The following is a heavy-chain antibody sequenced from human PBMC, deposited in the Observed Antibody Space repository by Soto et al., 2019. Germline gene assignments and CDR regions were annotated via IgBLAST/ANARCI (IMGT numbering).Heavy chain of an antibody. CDR3: ARDGGIADTYYYYYMDV. V-gene: IGHV1-3*01. CDR1: GYTFTSYA. Sequence: ASVKVSCKASGYTFTSYAMHWVRQAPGQRLEWMGWINAGNGNTKYSQKFQGRVTITRDTSASTAYMELSSLRSEDTAVYYCARDGGIADTYYYYYMDVWGKGTTVTVSS. J-gene: IGHJ6*03. D-gene: IGHD6-13*01. CDR2: INAGNGNT.